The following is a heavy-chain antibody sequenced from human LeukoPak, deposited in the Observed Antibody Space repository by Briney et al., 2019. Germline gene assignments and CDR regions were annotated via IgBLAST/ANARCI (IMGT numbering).Heavy chain of an antibody. J-gene: IGHJ3*02. Sequence: SETLSLTCTVSGGSISSGDYYWSWIRQPPGKGLEWIGYIYYSGSTNYNPSLKSRVTISVDTSKNQFSLKLSSVTAADTAVYYCARVPADYYDSSGYYYYDAFDIWGQGTMVTVSS. CDR3: ARVPADYYDSSGYYYYDAFDI. D-gene: IGHD3-22*01. CDR2: IYYSGST. CDR1: GGSISSGDYY. V-gene: IGHV4-61*08.